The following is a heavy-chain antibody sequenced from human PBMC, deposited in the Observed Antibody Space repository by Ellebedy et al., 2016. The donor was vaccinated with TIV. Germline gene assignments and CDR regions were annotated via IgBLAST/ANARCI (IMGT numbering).Heavy chain of an antibody. CDR3: ATHRSGGFDY. D-gene: IGHD1-14*01. CDR1: GGSISSYY. V-gene: IGHV4-59*01. Sequence: MPSETLSLTCTVSGGSISSYYWSWIRQPPGKGLEWIGYIYYSGSTNYNPSLKSRVTISVDTSKNQFSLKLSSVTAADTAVYYCATHRSGGFDYWGQGTLVTVSS. J-gene: IGHJ4*02. CDR2: IYYSGST.